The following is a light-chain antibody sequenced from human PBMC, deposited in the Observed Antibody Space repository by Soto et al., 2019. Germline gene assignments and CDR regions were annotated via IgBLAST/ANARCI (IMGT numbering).Light chain of an antibody. J-gene: IGKJ1*01. Sequence: DIQMTQSPSTLSASAGDRVTITCRASQSISSWLAWYQQKPGKAPKLLIYKASSLESGVPSRFSGSGSGTEFTLTISSLQPDDFATYYCQQYNSWTFGQGTKVDIK. CDR3: QQYNSWT. V-gene: IGKV1-5*03. CDR1: QSISSW. CDR2: KAS.